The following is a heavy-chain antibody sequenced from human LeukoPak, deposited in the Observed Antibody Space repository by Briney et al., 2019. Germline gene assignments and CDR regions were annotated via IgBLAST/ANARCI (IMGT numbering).Heavy chain of an antibody. CDR3: ARALTSYGVHVWLLVY. Sequence: SVKVSCKASGGSFSSYAISWVRQAPGQGLEWMGGIIPIFGTANYAQKFQGRVTITADESTSTAYMELSSLRSEDTAVYYCARALTSYGVHVWLLVYWGQGTLVTVSS. J-gene: IGHJ4*02. V-gene: IGHV1-69*13. D-gene: IGHD4/OR15-4a*01. CDR1: GGSFSSYA. CDR2: IIPIFGTA.